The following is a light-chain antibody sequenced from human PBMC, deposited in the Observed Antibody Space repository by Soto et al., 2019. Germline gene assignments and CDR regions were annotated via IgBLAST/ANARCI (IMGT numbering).Light chain of an antibody. V-gene: IGLV2-11*01. CDR2: DVT. CDR1: SSDVGGYNY. Sequence: QSVLTQPRSVSGSPGQSVTISCTGTSSDVGGYNYVSWYQQHPGKAPKLIIYDVTERPSGVPDRFSGSKSGNTASLTISGLQAEDEADYYCCSYVGSYTVVFGGGTQLTVL. J-gene: IGLJ2*01. CDR3: CSYVGSYTVV.